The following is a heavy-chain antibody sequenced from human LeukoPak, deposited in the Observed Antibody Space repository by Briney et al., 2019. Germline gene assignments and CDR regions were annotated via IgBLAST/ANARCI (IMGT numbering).Heavy chain of an antibody. CDR2: ISGSGGST. CDR3: ARDPRYYYDSSGYYSFGGIDY. V-gene: IGHV3-23*01. CDR1: GFTFSSYA. Sequence: GGSLRLSCAASGFTFSSYAMSWVRQAPGKGLEWVSAISGSGGSTYYADSVKGRFTISRDNSKNTLYLQMNSLRAEDTAVYYCARDPRYYYDSSGYYSFGGIDYWGQGTLVTVSS. J-gene: IGHJ4*02. D-gene: IGHD3-22*01.